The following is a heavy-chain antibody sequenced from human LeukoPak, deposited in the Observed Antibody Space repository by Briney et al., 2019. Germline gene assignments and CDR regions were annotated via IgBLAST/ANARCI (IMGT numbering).Heavy chain of an antibody. V-gene: IGHV1-2*02. Sequence: ASVRVSCKASAYTFTGYYIHWVRQAPGQGLEWMGWINPSGGGAKYAQKSQGRVTMTRDTSISTAYMELSRLTSDDTAVYFCARRYCSGVSCYPDYRGQGTLVTVSS. CDR2: INPSGGGA. CDR1: AYTFTGYY. CDR3: ARRYCSGVSCYPDY. J-gene: IGHJ4*02. D-gene: IGHD2-15*01.